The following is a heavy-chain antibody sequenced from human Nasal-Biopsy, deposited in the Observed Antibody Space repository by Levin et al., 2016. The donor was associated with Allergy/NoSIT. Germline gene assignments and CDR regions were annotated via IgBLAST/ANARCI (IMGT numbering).Heavy chain of an antibody. V-gene: IGHV3-7*01. D-gene: IGHD2/OR15-2a*01. J-gene: IGHJ4*02. CDR2: IKPDGSEK. CDR3: ASLLDN. CDR1: GFSFSSYW. Sequence: GESLKISCASSGFSFSSYWMSWVRQAPGKGLEWVANIKPDGSEKYYVDSVKGRFTVSRDDAKNTLYLQMNNLRAEDTAVYYCASLLDNWGQGILVTVSS.